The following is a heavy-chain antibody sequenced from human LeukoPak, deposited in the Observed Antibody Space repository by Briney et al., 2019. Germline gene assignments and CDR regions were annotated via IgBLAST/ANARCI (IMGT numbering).Heavy chain of an antibody. CDR2: IKSKTDGGTI. CDR3: STDYYGSGRPGFGY. CDR1: GFTFSKAW. D-gene: IGHD3-10*01. V-gene: IGHV3-15*07. J-gene: IGHJ4*02. Sequence: GGSLRLSCAASGFTFSKAWMNWVRQAPGKGLEWVGRIKSKTDGGTIDHAAPVKGRFTISRDDSKNMMYLQMNSLKTEDTAVYYCSTDYYGSGRPGFGYWGQGTLVTVSS.